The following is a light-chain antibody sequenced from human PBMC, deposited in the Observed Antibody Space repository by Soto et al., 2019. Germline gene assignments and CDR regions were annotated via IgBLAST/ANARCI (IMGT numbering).Light chain of an antibody. CDR2: YAS. CDR1: LTVSTN. Sequence: DIEMTQSPATLSVSPGERVTLSCRASLTVSTNVAWYQQKPGQAPRLLIYYASTRATGTPARFSGSGSVKEFTLTISSLQPEDVATYYCQQYNNWPPGATFGPGTKVEIK. CDR3: QQYNNWPPGAT. J-gene: IGKJ3*01. V-gene: IGKV3-15*01.